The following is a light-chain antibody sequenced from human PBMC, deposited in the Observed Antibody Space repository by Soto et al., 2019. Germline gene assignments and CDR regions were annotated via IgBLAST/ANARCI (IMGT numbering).Light chain of an antibody. Sequence: DIVMTQTPLSLSVTPGQPASMSCSSRDSVLHSNGYNYLDWYLQKPGQSPQLLIYLGSSRASGVPDRFSGGGSGTDFTLKISRVEAEDVGIYYCMQALQTPPTFGQGTKVDI. J-gene: IGKJ1*01. CDR3: MQALQTPPT. V-gene: IGKV2-28*01. CDR1: DSVLHSNGYNY. CDR2: LGS.